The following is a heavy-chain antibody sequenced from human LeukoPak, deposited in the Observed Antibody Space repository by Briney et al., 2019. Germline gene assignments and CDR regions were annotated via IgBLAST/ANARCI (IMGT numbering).Heavy chain of an antibody. V-gene: IGHV4-34*01. J-gene: IGHJ4*02. CDR2: INHSGST. CDR3: AREGGGYFEG. CDR1: GGSFIGYY. Sequence: PPETLSLTCAVYGGSFIGYYWSWIRQPPGKGLEWIGEINHSGSTNYNPSLKSRVTISVDTSKNQFSLKLSSVTAADTAVYYCAREGGGYFEGWGQGALVTVSS. D-gene: IGHD3-9*01.